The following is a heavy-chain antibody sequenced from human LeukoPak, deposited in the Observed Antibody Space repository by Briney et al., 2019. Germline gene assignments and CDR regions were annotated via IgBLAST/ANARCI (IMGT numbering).Heavy chain of an antibody. CDR2: INPSGGST. J-gene: IGHJ4*02. Sequence: ASVKGSCKASGYTFTSYFMHWVRQAPGQGLEWMGIINPSGGSTSYAQKFQGRVTMTRDTSTSTVYTELSSLRSEDTAVYYCARTAGRTFDYWGQGTLVAVSS. CDR3: ARTAGRTFDY. CDR1: GYTFTSYF. D-gene: IGHD6-6*01. V-gene: IGHV1-46*01.